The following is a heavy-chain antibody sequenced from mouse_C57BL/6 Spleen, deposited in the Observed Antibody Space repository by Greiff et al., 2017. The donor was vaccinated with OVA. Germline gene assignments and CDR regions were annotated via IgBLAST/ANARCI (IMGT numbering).Heavy chain of an antibody. J-gene: IGHJ1*03. CDR3: AEDSSGDWYFDV. V-gene: IGHV14-3*01. D-gene: IGHD3-2*02. CDR1: GFNIKNNY. Sequence: VQLQQSVAELVRPGASVKLSCTASGFNIKNNYMHWVKQRPEQGLEWIGRIDPANGNTKYAPKFQGKATITADTSSNTAYLQLSSLTSEDTAIYCCAEDSSGDWYFDVWGTGTTVTVSS. CDR2: IDPANGNT.